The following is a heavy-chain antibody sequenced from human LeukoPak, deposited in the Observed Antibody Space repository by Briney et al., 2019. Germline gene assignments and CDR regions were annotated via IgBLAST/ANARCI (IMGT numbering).Heavy chain of an antibody. D-gene: IGHD3-22*01. J-gene: IGHJ4*02. CDR2: IHSGGNA. V-gene: IGHV4-31*03. Sequence: SETLTLTFSISGDSINSGGYYWNWIRQPPGKGLEWLGYIHSGGNAYFNPSVEGRSSISLDKSQNQFFLRLTSVTAADTAVYFCARDHYDSRGDYVVEYWGQGTLVTVSS. CDR3: ARDHYDSRGDYVVEY. CDR1: GDSINSGGYY.